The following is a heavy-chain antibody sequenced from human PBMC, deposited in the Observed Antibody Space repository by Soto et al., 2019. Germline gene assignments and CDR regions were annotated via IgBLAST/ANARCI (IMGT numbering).Heavy chain of an antibody. V-gene: IGHV1-18*01. CDR2: ISAYNGNT. D-gene: IGHD2-15*01. J-gene: IGHJ4*02. CDR1: GYTFTIYS. Sequence: ATVKLSFQASGYTFTIYSISLLRHAPGQGLEWMGWISAYNGNTNYAQKLQGRVTMTTDTSTSTAYMELRSLRSDDTAVYYCARDFDVVVEGSGYYWGQGTVVTVSS. CDR3: ARDFDVVVEGSGYY.